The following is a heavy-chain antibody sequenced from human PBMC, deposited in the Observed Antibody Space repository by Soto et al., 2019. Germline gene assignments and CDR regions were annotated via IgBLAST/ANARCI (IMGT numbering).Heavy chain of an antibody. CDR1: GGTFSSYT. CDR3: AREGGNSDYYYYGMDV. D-gene: IGHD2-21*02. CDR2: IIPILGIA. V-gene: IGHV1-69*08. J-gene: IGHJ6*02. Sequence: QVQLVQSGAEVQKPGSSVQVSCQSSGGTFSSYTISWVRQAPGQGLEWMGRIIPILGIANYAQKFQGRVTITADQSTSTAYMELSRLRSEDTAVYYCAREGGNSDYYYYGMDVWGQGTTVTVSS.